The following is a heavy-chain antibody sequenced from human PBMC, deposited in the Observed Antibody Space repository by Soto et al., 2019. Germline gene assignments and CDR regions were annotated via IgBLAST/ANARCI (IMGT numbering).Heavy chain of an antibody. CDR1: GFTFSNYW. V-gene: IGHV3-74*01. D-gene: IGHD5-18*01. CDR2: IKGDASST. Sequence: EVQLVESGGGLVQPGGSLKISCAASGFTFSNYWMHWVRQAPGKGLVWVSRIKGDASSTNYADFVKGRFIISRDSAENTRYLQMNSLRAEDTAVYYCARGLPGYYGADVWGQGTTVTVSS. J-gene: IGHJ6*02. CDR3: ARGLPGYYGADV.